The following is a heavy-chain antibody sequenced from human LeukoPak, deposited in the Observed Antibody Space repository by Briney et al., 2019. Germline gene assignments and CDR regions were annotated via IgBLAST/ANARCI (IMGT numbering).Heavy chain of an antibody. V-gene: IGHV3-9*01. CDR3: AKDSPHYDDSIGPFDY. D-gene: IGHD3-22*01. CDR1: GFAFDDYT. Sequence: LSGRSLSLSRAASGFAFDDYTLHGVVQPPPKNLQGWTGIICNSGSIGYADSVKSRFTISRDNAKNSLYLQLNSLRAEDTALYYCAKDSPHYDDSIGPFDYWGQGTLVTVSS. CDR2: IICNSGSI. J-gene: IGHJ4*02.